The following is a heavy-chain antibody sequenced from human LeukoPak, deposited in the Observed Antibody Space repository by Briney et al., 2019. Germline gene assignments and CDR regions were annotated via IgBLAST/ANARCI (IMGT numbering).Heavy chain of an antibody. D-gene: IGHD3-22*01. CDR2: IKQDGSEK. CDR3: ARDLFNYYDSGGYYDY. CDR1: GFTFSSYW. Sequence: GGSLRLSCAASGFTFSSYWMSWVRQAPGKGLEWVANIKQDGSEKYYVDSVKGRFTISRDNAKNSLYLQMNSLRAEDTAVYYCARDLFNYYDSGGYYDYWGQGTLVTVSS. J-gene: IGHJ4*02. V-gene: IGHV3-7*01.